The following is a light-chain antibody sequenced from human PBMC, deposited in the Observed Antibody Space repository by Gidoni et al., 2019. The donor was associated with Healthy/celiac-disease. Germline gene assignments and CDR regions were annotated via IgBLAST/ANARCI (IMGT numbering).Light chain of an antibody. V-gene: IGKV3-15*01. Sequence: EIVMTQSPATLSVSPGERATLSCRASQSVSSNLAWYQQKPGQAPRLLIYGASTRATGIPASFSGLGSGTEFTLTISSLQSADFAVYYCQQYNNWPPWTFGPGTKVEIK. CDR3: QQYNNWPPWT. CDR1: QSVSSN. J-gene: IGKJ1*01. CDR2: GAS.